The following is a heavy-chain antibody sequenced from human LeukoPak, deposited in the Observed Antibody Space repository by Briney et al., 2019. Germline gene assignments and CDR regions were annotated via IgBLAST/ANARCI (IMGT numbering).Heavy chain of an antibody. D-gene: IGHD1-14*01. CDR2: ISSSGSTI. CDR1: GFTFSDYY. CDR3: ARDNPRPTLRDPTGDAFDI. V-gene: IGHV3-11*01. Sequence: GGSLRLSCAASGFTFSDYYMSWIRQAPGKGLEWVSYISSSGSTIYYADSVKGRFTISRDNAKNSLYLQMNSLRAEDTAVYYCARDNPRPTLRDPTGDAFDIWGQGTMVTVSS. J-gene: IGHJ3*02.